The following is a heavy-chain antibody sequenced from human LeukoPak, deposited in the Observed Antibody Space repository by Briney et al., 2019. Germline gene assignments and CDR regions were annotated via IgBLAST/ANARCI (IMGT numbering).Heavy chain of an antibody. CDR3: ARVYSGSYGY. D-gene: IGHD1-26*01. J-gene: IGHJ4*02. CDR2: INAGNGNT. Sequence: GASVKVSCKASGGTFSSYAISWVRQAPGQGLEWMGWINAGNGNTKYSQKFQGRVTITRDTSASTAYMELSSLRSDDTAVYYCARVYSGSYGYWGQGTLVTVSS. V-gene: IGHV1-3*01. CDR1: GGTFSSYA.